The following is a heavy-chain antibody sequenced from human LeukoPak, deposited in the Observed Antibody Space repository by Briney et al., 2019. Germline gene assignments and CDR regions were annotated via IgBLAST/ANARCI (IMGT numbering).Heavy chain of an antibody. J-gene: IGHJ4*02. CDR2: ISTYNGNA. V-gene: IGHV1-18*01. CDR1: GYTFTNYD. D-gene: IGHD4/OR15-4a*01. CDR3: AKIAYGANFFDS. Sequence: ASVKVSCKASGYTFTNYDINWVRQAPGRGLEWMGWISTYNGNANYAQKLQGRVTMTTDTSTSTVYMELRSLRSDDTAVYYCAKIAYGANFFDSWGQGTLVTVSS.